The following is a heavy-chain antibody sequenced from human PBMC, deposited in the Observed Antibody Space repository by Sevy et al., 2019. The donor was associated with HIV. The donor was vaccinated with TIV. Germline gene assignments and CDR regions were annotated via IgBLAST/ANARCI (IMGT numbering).Heavy chain of an antibody. CDR1: GFTVSSNY. J-gene: IGHJ3*02. D-gene: IGHD3-22*01. CDR2: IFSGGGT. Sequence: GGSLRLSCAASGFTVSSNYMSWVRQAPGKGLEWVSIIFSGGGTYYADSVQGGFTISRDNSKNMVYLQMNSLRAEDTAVVYCAGGATFYSDSSGRVLSVLGAFDIWGRGTMVTVSS. V-gene: IGHV3-53*01. CDR3: AGGATFYSDSSGRVLSVLGAFDI.